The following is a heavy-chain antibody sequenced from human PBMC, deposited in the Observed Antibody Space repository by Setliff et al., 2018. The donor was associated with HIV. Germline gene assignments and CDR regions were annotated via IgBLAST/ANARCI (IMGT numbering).Heavy chain of an antibody. CDR1: GGSISSGGYY. V-gene: IGHV4-31*03. CDR3: AKEGNSVDNWLDP. D-gene: IGHD1-26*01. J-gene: IGHJ5*02. Sequence: SETLSLTCTVSGGSISSGGYYWSWIRQHPGKGLEWIGYIYHPGKTYYNPSLQSRIIMSLDMSQNQFSLKLSSVTAADTAVYYCAKEGNSVDNWLDPWGPGTLVTVSS. CDR2: IYHPGKT.